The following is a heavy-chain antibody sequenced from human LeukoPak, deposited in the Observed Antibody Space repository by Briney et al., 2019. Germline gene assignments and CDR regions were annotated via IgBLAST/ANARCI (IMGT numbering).Heavy chain of an antibody. Sequence: PGGSLRLSCAASGFTFSSYWMSWVRQAPGKGLEWVANIKQDGSEKYYVDSVKGRFTISRDNAKNSLYRQMNSLRAEDTAVYYCARSLHDYGDFVGYWGQGTLVTVSP. CDR1: GFTFSSYW. V-gene: IGHV3-7*01. D-gene: IGHD4-17*01. J-gene: IGHJ4*02. CDR2: IKQDGSEK. CDR3: ARSLHDYGDFVGY.